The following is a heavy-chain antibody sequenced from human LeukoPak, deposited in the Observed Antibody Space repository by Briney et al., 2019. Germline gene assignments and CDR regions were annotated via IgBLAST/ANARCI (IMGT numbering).Heavy chain of an antibody. CDR2: IYYSGST. CDR1: GGSISSYY. V-gene: IGHV4-59*01. Sequence: SETLSLTCTVSGGSISSYYRSWIRQPPRKGLEWIGYIYYSGSTNYNPSLKSRVTISVDTSKDQFSLKLSSVTAADTAVYYCARWGVYPDEGFDYWGQGTLVTVSS. J-gene: IGHJ4*02. CDR3: ARWGVYPDEGFDY. D-gene: IGHD3-16*01.